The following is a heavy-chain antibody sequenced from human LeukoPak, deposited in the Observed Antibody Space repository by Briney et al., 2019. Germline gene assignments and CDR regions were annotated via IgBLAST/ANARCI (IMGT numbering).Heavy chain of an antibody. D-gene: IGHD3-22*01. V-gene: IGHV4-4*07. CDR3: ARDYYYDSSGYYHFDY. Sequence: SETLSLTCTVSGGSISSYYWSWIRQPAGTGLEWIGRIYTSGSTNYNPSLKSRVTMSVDTSKNQFSLKLSSVTAGDTAVYYCARDYYYDSSGYYHFDYWGQGTLVTVSS. CDR2: IYTSGST. J-gene: IGHJ4*02. CDR1: GGSISSYY.